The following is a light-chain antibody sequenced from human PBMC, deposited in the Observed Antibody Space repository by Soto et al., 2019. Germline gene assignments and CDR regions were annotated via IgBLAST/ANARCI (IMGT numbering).Light chain of an antibody. CDR2: GAS. Sequence: EIVLTQSPGTLSLSPWERATLSCRASQGVSSSYLAWYQQKPGQAPRLLIYGASTRATGIPARFSASGSGTEFTLTISCLQSEDFATYYCQQYYSYPITFGQGTRLEIK. J-gene: IGKJ5*01. CDR1: QGVSSSY. V-gene: IGKV3D-7*01. CDR3: QQYYSYPIT.